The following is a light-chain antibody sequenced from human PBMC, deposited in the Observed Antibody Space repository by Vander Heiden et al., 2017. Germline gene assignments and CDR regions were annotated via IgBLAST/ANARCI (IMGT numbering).Light chain of an antibody. V-gene: IGLV6-57*02. J-gene: IGLJ3*02. CDR1: SGSIASNY. CDR3: QSYDSSNSWV. CDR2: EDN. Sequence: FMLTQPHSVSESPGQTVTISCTGSSGSIASNYVQWYQQRPGSAPTTVIYEDNQRPSGVPDRFSGSIDSSSNSASLTISGLKTEDEADYYCQSYDSSNSWVFGGGTKLTVL.